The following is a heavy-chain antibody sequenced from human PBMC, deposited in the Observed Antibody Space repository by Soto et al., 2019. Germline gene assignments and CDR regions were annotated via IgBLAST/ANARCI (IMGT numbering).Heavy chain of an antibody. CDR2: IYYSGST. CDR3: ARDNPSLLGYSSGWILDY. J-gene: IGHJ4*02. V-gene: IGHV4-61*01. Sequence: QVQLQESGPGLVKPSETLSLTCTVSGGSVSSGSYYWSWIRQPPGKGLEWIGYIYYSGSTNYNPSLKSRVTISVDTSKNQFSLKLSSVTAADTAVYYCARDNPSLLGYSSGWILDYWGQGTLVTVSS. CDR1: GGSVSSGSYY. D-gene: IGHD6-19*01.